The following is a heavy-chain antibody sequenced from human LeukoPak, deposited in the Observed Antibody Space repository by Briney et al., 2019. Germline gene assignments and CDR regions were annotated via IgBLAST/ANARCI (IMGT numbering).Heavy chain of an antibody. CDR3: TRGGVDY. CDR2: INSDGSTT. CDR1: GFTFSSYW. D-gene: IGHD3-10*01. Sequence: GGSLRLSGAASGFTFSSYWMHWVRQTPGKGLVWVSRINSDGSTTTYADSVKGRFTISRDNAKNTLYLQMNSLRDEDTAVYYCTRGGVDYWGQGTLVTVSS. V-gene: IGHV3-74*01. J-gene: IGHJ4*02.